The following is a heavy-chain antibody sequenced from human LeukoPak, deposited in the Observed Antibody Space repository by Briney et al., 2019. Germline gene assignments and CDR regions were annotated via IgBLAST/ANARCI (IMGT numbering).Heavy chain of an antibody. CDR3: ARGGYSGLIDY. Sequence: SQTLSLTCTVSGGSISSGGYYWSWIRQPPGKGLEWIGYIYHSGSTYYNPSLKSRVTISVDTSKNQFSLKLSSVTAADTAVYYCARGGYSGLIDYWGQGTLVTVSS. CDR2: IYHSGST. D-gene: IGHD5-12*01. J-gene: IGHJ4*02. CDR1: GGSISSGGYY. V-gene: IGHV4-30-2*05.